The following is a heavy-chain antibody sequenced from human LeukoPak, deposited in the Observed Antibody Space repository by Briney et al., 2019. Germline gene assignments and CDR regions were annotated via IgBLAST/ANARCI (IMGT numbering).Heavy chain of an antibody. CDR3: ARLERRYYGSGSYYPIFDY. CDR1: GGSISSSTYY. Sequence: PSETLSLTCTVSGGSISSSTYYWGWIRQPPGKGLERIGTIYYRGSTYYNPSLKSRVTISVDTSKNQFSLKLTSVTAADTAVYYCARLERRYYGSGSYYPIFDYWGQGTLVTVSS. J-gene: IGHJ4*02. V-gene: IGHV4-39*01. CDR2: IYYRGST. D-gene: IGHD3-10*01.